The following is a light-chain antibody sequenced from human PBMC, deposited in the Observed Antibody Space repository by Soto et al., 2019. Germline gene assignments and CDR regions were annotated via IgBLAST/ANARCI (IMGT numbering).Light chain of an antibody. CDR2: AAS. Sequence: DIPMTQSPSSLSASVGDRVTITCRASQDIRNHLGWFQQKPGKAPKRLIYAASSLQSGVPSRFSGSGSGTDFTLTISSLQPEDFATYYCQQSYSTPISFGQGTRLEIK. J-gene: IGKJ5*01. CDR3: QQSYSTPIS. CDR1: QDIRNH. V-gene: IGKV1-39*01.